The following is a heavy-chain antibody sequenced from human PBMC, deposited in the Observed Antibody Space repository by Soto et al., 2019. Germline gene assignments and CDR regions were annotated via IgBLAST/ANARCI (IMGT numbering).Heavy chain of an antibody. J-gene: IGHJ4*02. D-gene: IGHD2-15*01. V-gene: IGHV1-18*01. CDR3: ARSGVVEAAGDS. Sequence: QVQLVQSGAEVKKPGASVKVSCKASGYNFTIYGISWVRQAPGQGLEWMGWISAYNGNTNYAQKLQGRVTITTDTSTSTADTELRGLSSDATGVYYCARSGVVEAAGDSWGQGPMVTFSS. CDR1: GYNFTIYG. CDR2: ISAYNGNT.